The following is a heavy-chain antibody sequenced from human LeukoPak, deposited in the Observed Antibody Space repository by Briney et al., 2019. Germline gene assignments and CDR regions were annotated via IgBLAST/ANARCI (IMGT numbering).Heavy chain of an antibody. CDR2: IGADTGNT. CDR3: ARDSRETGSTSDFDF. D-gene: IGHD1-7*01. J-gene: IGHJ4*02. CDR1: SYTFYDYG. Sequence: ASVKVSCKTSSYTFYDYGISWVRQAPGQGLEWMGWIGADTGNTNFAQKLQDRVTMTTDTSTSTAYMELRSLTSDDTAVYYCARDSRETGSTSDFDFWGQGTLVTVSS. V-gene: IGHV1-18*04.